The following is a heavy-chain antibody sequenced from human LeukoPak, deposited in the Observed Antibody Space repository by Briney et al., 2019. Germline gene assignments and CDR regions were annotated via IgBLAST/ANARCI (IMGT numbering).Heavy chain of an antibody. D-gene: IGHD3-16*01. V-gene: IGHV3-49*03. J-gene: IGHJ4*02. Sequence: GGSLRLSCTASGFTFGDYAMSWFRQAPGKGLEGGGFIRSKAYGGTTEYAASVKGRFTISRDDSKSIAYLQMNSLKTEDTAVYYCTRDLRNRGIDYWGQGTLVTVSS. CDR1: GFTFGDYA. CDR2: IRSKAYGGTT. CDR3: TRDLRNRGIDY.